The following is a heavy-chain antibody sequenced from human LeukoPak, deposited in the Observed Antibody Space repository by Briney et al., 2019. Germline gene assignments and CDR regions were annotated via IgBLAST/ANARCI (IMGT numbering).Heavy chain of an antibody. J-gene: IGHJ5*02. Sequence: PSETLSLTCAVYGGSFSGYYWSWIRQPPGKGLEWIGEINHSGSTNYNPSLKSRVTISVDTSKNQFSLKLSSVTAADTAVYYCARRPVLARFDPWGQGTLVTVSS. CDR1: GGSFSGYY. D-gene: IGHD3-3*01. CDR3: ARRPVLARFDP. CDR2: INHSGST. V-gene: IGHV4-34*01.